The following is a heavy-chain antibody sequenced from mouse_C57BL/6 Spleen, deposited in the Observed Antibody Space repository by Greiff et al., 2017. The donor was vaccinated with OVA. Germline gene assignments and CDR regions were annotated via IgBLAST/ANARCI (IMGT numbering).Heavy chain of an antibody. J-gene: IGHJ3*01. CDR3: ARQYYGSSYPAWFAY. V-gene: IGHV1-26*01. CDR1: GYTFTDYY. CDR2: LNPNNGGT. D-gene: IGHD1-1*01. Sequence: EVQLQQSGPELVKPGASVKISCTASGYTFTDYYMNWVKQSHGKSLAWIGDLNPNNGGTSYNPKFKGKATLTVDKSSSTAYLELRSLTSEDSAVYYCARQYYGSSYPAWFAYGGQGTLVTVSA.